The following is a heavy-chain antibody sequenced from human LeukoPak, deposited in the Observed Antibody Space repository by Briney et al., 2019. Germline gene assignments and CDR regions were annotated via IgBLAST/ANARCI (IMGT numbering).Heavy chain of an antibody. CDR2: ITITSSYI. CDR1: GFTFSSYS. J-gene: IGHJ3*02. V-gene: IGHV3-21*01. CDR3: ARRLSDITGTSNAFDI. Sequence: PGGSLRLSCAASGFTFSSYSMNWVREAPRKGLEWGSSITITSSYIYYADSVKGRFTISRDNAKNSLYLQMNSLRAEDTAVYYCARRLSDITGTSNAFDIWGQGTMVTVSS. D-gene: IGHD1-7*01.